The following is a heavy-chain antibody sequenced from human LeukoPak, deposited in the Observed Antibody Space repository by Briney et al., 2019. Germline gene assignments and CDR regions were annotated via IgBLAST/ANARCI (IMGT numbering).Heavy chain of an antibody. J-gene: IGHJ4*02. Sequence: PGGSLRLSCAASGFTFSSYGMHWVRQAPGKGLVWVSRINSDASTISYADSVKGRFTISRDTDKTPLYLQMHSLRAEDTAVYYCARDPPLRFLEWLSRTLDYWGQGTLVTVSS. CDR1: GFTFSSYG. D-gene: IGHD3-3*01. V-gene: IGHV3-74*01. CDR2: INSDASTI. CDR3: ARDPPLRFLEWLSRTLDY.